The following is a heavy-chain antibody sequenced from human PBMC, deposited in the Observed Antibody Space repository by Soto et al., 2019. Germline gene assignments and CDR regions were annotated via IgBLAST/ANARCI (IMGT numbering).Heavy chain of an antibody. J-gene: IGHJ4*02. D-gene: IGHD2-15*01. CDR3: ARIYCSGGSCYGNYFDY. V-gene: IGHV2-5*02. CDR1: GFSLSTSGVG. Sequence: QITLKESGPTLVKPTQTLTLTCTFSGFSLSTSGVGVGWIRQSPGQHLAWLALIYWDDDKRYSPSLKSGHTITKDSSKNQVVLTMTNLDPVDKATYYCARIYCSGGSCYGNYFDYWGQGTLVTVSS. CDR2: IYWDDDK.